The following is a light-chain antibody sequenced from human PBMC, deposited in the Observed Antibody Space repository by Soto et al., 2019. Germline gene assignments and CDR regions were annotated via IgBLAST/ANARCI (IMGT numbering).Light chain of an antibody. CDR3: QQYGSSPFT. Sequence: EIVLTQSPANLSLSPGERATLSCRTSQSVGYTYLAWFQQKPGQAPRLLIYGASNRATGIPDRFSGSGSGTDFTLTISRLEPEDFAAYYCQQYGSSPFTFGPGTKVDIK. J-gene: IGKJ3*01. V-gene: IGKV3-20*01. CDR1: QSVGYTY. CDR2: GAS.